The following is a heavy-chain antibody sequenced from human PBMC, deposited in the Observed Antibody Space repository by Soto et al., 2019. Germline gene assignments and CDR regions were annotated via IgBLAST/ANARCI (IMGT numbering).Heavy chain of an antibody. CDR3: ARGPSGDKVDD. CDR1: GGSISSSSYY. V-gene: IGHV4-39*01. Sequence: PSETLSLTCAVSGGSISSSSYYWGWIRQPPGKGLEWIGSISYSGSTYYNPSLKSRVTISVDTSKNQFSLKLSSVSAADTAVYYCARGPSGDKVDDWGQGTLVTVSS. D-gene: IGHD7-27*01. CDR2: ISYSGST. J-gene: IGHJ4*02.